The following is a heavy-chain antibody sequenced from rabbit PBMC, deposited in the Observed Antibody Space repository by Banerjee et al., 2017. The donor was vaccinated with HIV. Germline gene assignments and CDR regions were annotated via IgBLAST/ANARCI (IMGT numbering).Heavy chain of an antibody. J-gene: IGHJ3*01. CDR2: TVGGRSTFT. CDR1: GFPFSNKAV. CDR3: VRGASESGYYSL. D-gene: IGHD1-1*01. Sequence: QEQLVESGGGLVKPEGSLTLTCKASGFPFSNKAVMCWVRQAPGKGLEWIACTVGGRSTFTYYASWAKGRFTFSKTSSTTVTLQMTSLTAADTATYFCVRGASESGYYSLWGQGTLVTVS. V-gene: IGHV1S45*01.